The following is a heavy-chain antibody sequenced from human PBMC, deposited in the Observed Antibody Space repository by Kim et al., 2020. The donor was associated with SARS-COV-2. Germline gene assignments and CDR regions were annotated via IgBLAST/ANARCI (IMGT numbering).Heavy chain of an antibody. CDR1: GFTVSNNY. Sequence: GGSLRLSCAASGFTVSNNYMSWVRQAPGKGLEWVALIYSGGSTYYADSVTGRFTISRDHPKNTLFLQMNSLRAEDTAVYYCARDGRGMATNSYWGQGTLVTVSS. CDR3: ARDGRGMATNSY. V-gene: IGHV3-66*01. CDR2: IYSGGST. J-gene: IGHJ4*02. D-gene: IGHD5-12*01.